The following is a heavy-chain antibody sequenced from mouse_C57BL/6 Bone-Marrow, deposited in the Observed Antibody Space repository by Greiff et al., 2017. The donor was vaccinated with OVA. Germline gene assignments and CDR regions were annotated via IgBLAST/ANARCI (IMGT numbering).Heavy chain of an antibody. CDR1: GFSLTSYG. D-gene: IGHD1-1*01. Sequence: QVHVKQSGPGLVQPSQSLSITCTVSGFSLTSYGVHWVRQSPGKGLEWLGVIWSGGSTDYNAAFISRLSISKDNSKSQAFFKMNSLQADDTAIYYCARRGYYGSAWFAYWGQGTLVTVSA. J-gene: IGHJ3*01. CDR2: IWSGGST. V-gene: IGHV2-2*01. CDR3: ARRGYYGSAWFAY.